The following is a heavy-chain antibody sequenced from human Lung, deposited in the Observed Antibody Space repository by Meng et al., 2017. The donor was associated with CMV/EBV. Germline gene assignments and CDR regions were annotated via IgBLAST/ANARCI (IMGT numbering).Heavy chain of an antibody. J-gene: IGHJ6*02. CDR1: GFTVRNNY. V-gene: IGHV3-53*01. D-gene: IGHD2-2*01. CDR2: IYSDGYT. CDR3: AREGYCSSTTCSSYYYYGMDV. Sequence: GESLKISCAASGFTVRNNYMSWVRQAPGKGLEWVSVIYSDGYTYYADSVKGRFTISRDNSKDTLYLQMNSLRAEDTAVYYCAREGYCSSTTCSSYYYYGMDVXGQGXTVTVSS.